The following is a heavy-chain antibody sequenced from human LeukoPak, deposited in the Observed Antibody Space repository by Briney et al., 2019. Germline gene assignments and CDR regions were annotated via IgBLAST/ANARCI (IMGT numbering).Heavy chain of an antibody. CDR2: VNGNGGST. Sequence: GGSLRLSCAASGFTFSTYAMSWARQAPGKGLEWVSGVNGNGGSTSYADSVKGRFTIFRDNSKNTVYLQMNSLRVEDTAVYYCAKSLYGGCDYWGQGTVVTVSS. V-gene: IGHV3-23*01. CDR1: GFTFSTYA. CDR3: AKSLYGGCDY. J-gene: IGHJ4*02. D-gene: IGHD3-16*02.